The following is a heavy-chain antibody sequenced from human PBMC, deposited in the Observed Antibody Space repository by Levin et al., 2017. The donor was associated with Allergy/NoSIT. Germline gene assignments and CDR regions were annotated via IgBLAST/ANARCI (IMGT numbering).Heavy chain of an antibody. V-gene: IGHV3-30*18. J-gene: IGHJ4*02. D-gene: IGHD2/OR15-2a*01. CDR1: GFTFSSYG. CDR2: ISYDGSNK. Sequence: SCAASGFTFSSYGMHWVRQAPGKGLEWVAVISYDGSNKYYADSVKGRFTISRDNSKNTLYLQMNSLRAEDTAVYYCAKENFSFDYWGQGTLVTVSS. CDR3: AKENFSFDY.